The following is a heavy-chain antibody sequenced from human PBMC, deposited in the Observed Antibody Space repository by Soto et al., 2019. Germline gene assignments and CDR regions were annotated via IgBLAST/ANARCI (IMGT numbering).Heavy chain of an antibody. J-gene: IGHJ4*02. CDR3: ARDTDGLHY. CDR1: VLIFSNYE. V-gene: IGHV3-74*01. Sequence: GGSLRLSCAASVLIFSNYEMHWVRQAPGKGLVWVSRINTDGSIIDYADSVKGRFTVSRDNAKNTLYLQMNSLRADDTAGYYCARDTDGLHYWGQGTLVTVSS. CDR2: INTDGSII.